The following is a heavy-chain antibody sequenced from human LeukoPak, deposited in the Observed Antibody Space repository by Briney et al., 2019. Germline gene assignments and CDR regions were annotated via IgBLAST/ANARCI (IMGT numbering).Heavy chain of an antibody. D-gene: IGHD6-19*01. Sequence: PRGSLRLSCAASGFTFSSYSMNWVRQAPGKGLEWVSSISSSSSYIYYADSVKGRFTISRDNAKNSLYLQMNSLRAEDTAVYYCARDAHSYYTHSSGYDYWGQGTLVTVSS. CDR3: ARDAHSYYTHSSGYDY. CDR2: ISSSSSYI. J-gene: IGHJ4*02. CDR1: GFTFSSYS. V-gene: IGHV3-21*01.